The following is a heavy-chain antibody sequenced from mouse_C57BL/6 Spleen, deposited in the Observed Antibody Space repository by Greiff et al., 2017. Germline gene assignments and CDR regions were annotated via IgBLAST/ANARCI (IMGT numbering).Heavy chain of an antibody. J-gene: IGHJ3*01. CDR2: ISSGGDYI. CDR3: TSPYDYDYWFAY. Sequence: EVHLVESGEGLVKPGGSLKLSCAASGFTFSSYAMSWVRQTPEKRLEWVAYISSGGDYIYYADTVKGRFTISRDNARNTLYLQMSSLKSEDTAMYYCTSPYDYDYWFAYWGQGTLVTVSA. CDR1: GFTFSSYA. D-gene: IGHD2-4*01. V-gene: IGHV5-9-1*02.